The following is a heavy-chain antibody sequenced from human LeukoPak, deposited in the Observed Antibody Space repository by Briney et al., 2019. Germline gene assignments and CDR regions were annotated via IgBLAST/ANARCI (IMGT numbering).Heavy chain of an antibody. Sequence: PGGSLRLSCAASGFTFSSYSMNWVHQAPGKGLEWVSSISSSSSYIYYADSVKGRFTISRDNAKNSLYLQMNSLRAEDTAVYYCVNDLARRGGYWGQGTLVTVSA. CDR2: ISSSSSYI. CDR1: GFTFSSYS. V-gene: IGHV3-21*01. D-gene: IGHD3-16*01. J-gene: IGHJ4*02. CDR3: VNDLARRGGY.